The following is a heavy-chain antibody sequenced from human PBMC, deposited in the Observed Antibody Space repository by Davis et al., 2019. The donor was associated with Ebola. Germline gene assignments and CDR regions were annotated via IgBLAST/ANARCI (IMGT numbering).Heavy chain of an antibody. CDR1: GGSFSGYY. D-gene: IGHD6-13*01. CDR3: ARRGSSTHDY. V-gene: IGHV4-34*01. Sequence: MPSETLSLTCAVYGGSFSGYYWSWIRQPPGKGLEWIGEINHSGSTNYNPSLKSRVTISVDTSKNHFSLKLSSVTAADTAVYYCARRGSSTHDYWGQGTLVTVSS. CDR2: INHSGST. J-gene: IGHJ4*02.